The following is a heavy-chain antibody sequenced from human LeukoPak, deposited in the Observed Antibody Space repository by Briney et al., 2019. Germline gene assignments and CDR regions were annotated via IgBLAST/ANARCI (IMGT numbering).Heavy chain of an antibody. D-gene: IGHD6-13*01. CDR3: ARRVISERKQQLVYYFDY. V-gene: IGHV3-53*01. Sequence: GGSLRLSCAASGFTVSSNYMSWVPQAPGKAREWFSVIYSGGSTYYEDSVKGRFTISSDNSKNKLYLQMNRLRAKDKAMYYCARRVISERKQQLVYYFDYGGQGKRAPVS. CDR1: GFTVSSNY. J-gene: IGHJ4*02. CDR2: IYSGGST.